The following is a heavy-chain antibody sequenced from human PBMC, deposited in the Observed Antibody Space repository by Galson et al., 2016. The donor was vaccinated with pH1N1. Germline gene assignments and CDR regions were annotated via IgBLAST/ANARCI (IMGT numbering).Heavy chain of an antibody. CDR1: GGSF. CDR3: ATGHYYETSGYAADY. Sequence: SVKVSCKAFGGSFISWVRQAPGQGLEWMGGIITMFGTSNYAQKFQGSVTITTDESTSTACMHLKGLTSDDTAVYYCATGHYYETSGYAADYWGQGTQVTVSS. J-gene: IGHJ4*02. V-gene: IGHV1-69*05. CDR2: IITMFGTS. D-gene: IGHD3-22*01.